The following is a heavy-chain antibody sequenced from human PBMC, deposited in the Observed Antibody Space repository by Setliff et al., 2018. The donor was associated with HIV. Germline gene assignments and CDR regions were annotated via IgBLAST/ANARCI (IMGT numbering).Heavy chain of an antibody. V-gene: IGHV4-59*08. CDR2: IYYSGST. D-gene: IGHD3-16*01. CDR3: ARVSTDYVWGSFLSSGPYYFDF. Sequence: SETLSLTCTVSGGSISSYYWSWIRQPPGKGLEWIGYIYYSGSTNYNPSLKSRVTISADTSKSQFSLKLTSVTAADTAAYFCARVSTDYVWGSFLSSGPYYFDFWGQGALVTVSS. CDR1: GGSISSYY. J-gene: IGHJ4*02.